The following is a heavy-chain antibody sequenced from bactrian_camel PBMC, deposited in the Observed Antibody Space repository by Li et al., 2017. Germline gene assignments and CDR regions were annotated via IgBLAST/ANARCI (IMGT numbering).Heavy chain of an antibody. J-gene: IGHJ4*01. CDR2: ISGDGTT. CDR1: GFTFDDHD. CDR3: VADNFFCPLAIQSRGVITF. D-gene: IGHD3*01. V-gene: IGHV3S63*01. Sequence: HVQLVESGGGSVQAGGSLRLSCTASGFTFDDHDMGWYRQAPECELVASISGDGTTHYVDSVKGRFTISQDTAKNTVYLQMDSLKAADSAMYYCVADNFFCPLAIQSRGVITFWGQGTQVTVS.